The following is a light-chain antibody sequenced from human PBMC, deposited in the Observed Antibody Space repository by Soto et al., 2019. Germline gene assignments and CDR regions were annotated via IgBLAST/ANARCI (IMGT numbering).Light chain of an antibody. V-gene: IGLV2-23*02. CDR3: SSYAGSRWV. Sequence: QSALTQPASVSGSPGQSITISCSGTTSDVGIYNLVSWYQQHPGKAPKLVIYEVDKRHSGVSNRFSGSRSGNTASLTISGLPSEDEADYYCSSYAGSRWVFGGGTKLTVL. J-gene: IGLJ3*02. CDR2: EVD. CDR1: TSDVGIYNL.